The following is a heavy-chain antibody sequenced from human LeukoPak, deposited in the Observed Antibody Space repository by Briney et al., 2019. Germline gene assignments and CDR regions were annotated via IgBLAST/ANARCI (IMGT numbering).Heavy chain of an antibody. CDR1: GFTFSSYA. J-gene: IGHJ6*02. D-gene: IGHD3-22*01. Sequence: GGSLRLSCAASGFTFSSYAMSWVRQAPGKGLEWVSAISGSGGSTYYADSVKGRFTISRDNSKNTLYLQMNSLRAEDTAVYYCAQDLEVRWLFPPGYYYGMDVWGQGPTVTVSS. CDR3: AQDLEVRWLFPPGYYYGMDV. V-gene: IGHV3-23*01. CDR2: ISGSGGST.